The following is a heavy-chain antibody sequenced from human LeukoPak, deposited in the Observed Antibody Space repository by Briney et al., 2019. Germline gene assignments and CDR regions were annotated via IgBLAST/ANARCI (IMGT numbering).Heavy chain of an antibody. CDR2: ISYDGSNK. Sequence: GGSLRLSCAASGFTFSSYPMHWVRQAPGKGLEWVAVISYDGSNKYYADSVRGRFTISRDNAKNSLYLQMNSLRAEDMALYYCAKGGFVGAFAFDIWGQGTMVTVSS. V-gene: IGHV3-30-3*01. CDR1: GFTFSSYP. J-gene: IGHJ3*02. CDR3: AKGGFVGAFAFDI. D-gene: IGHD1-26*01.